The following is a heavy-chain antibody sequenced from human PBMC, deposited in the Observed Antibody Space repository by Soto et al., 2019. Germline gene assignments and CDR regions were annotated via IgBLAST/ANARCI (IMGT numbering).Heavy chain of an antibody. CDR3: ARSMVVVPAGMRGRFDP. Sequence: QVQLQQWGAGLLKPSETLSLTCAVYGGSFSGYYWSWIRQPPGKGLEWSGEINHSGSTNYNPSLKSRVTISVDTSKIQFPLKLSTVTAADRAVYYCARSMVVVPAGMRGRFDPWGQGTLVTVSS. V-gene: IGHV4-34*01. D-gene: IGHD2-2*01. CDR2: INHSGST. CDR1: GGSFSGYY. J-gene: IGHJ5*02.